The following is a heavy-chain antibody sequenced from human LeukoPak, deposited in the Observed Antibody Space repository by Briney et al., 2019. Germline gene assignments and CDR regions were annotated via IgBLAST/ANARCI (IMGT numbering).Heavy chain of an antibody. CDR2: IYSGGGT. Sequence: GGSLRLSCEASGFRLIKYAMHWVRQAPGKGLEWVSVIYSGGGTYYADSVKGRFTISRDNSKNTLYLQMNSLRAEDTAVYYCARAGYYGLNAFDIWGQGTRVTVSS. CDR3: ARAGYYGLNAFDI. J-gene: IGHJ3*02. CDR1: GFRLIKYA. D-gene: IGHD1-26*01. V-gene: IGHV3-53*01.